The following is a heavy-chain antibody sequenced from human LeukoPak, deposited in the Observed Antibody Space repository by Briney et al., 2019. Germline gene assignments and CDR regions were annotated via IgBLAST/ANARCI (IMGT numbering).Heavy chain of an antibody. D-gene: IGHD6-19*01. CDR1: GYTFTSYG. CDR3: ARDQIIAVAGTNWFDP. V-gene: IGHV1-18*01. CDR2: ISAYNGNT. J-gene: IGHJ5*02. Sequence: ASVKVSCKASGYTFTSYGISWVRQAPGQGLEWMGWISAYNGNTNYAQKLQGRVTMTTDKSTSTAYMELSSLRSEDTAVYYCARDQIIAVAGTNWFDPWGQGTLVTVSS.